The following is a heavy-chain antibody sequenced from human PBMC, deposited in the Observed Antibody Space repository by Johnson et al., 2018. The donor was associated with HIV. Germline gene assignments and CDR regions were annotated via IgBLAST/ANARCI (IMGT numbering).Heavy chain of an antibody. D-gene: IGHD6-19*01. J-gene: IGHJ3*02. CDR3: AGGNSGWYGIDAFDI. V-gene: IGHV3-30-3*01. CDR1: GFTFSAYA. CDR2: ISYDGSDK. Sequence: QVQLMESGGGLVQPGGSLRLSCAASGFTFSAYAIHWVRQAPGKGLEWVAVISYDGSDKYYADSVKGRFTISRDNSKNTLSLQMNSLRAEETAVYYCAGGNSGWYGIDAFDIWGQGTVVTVSS.